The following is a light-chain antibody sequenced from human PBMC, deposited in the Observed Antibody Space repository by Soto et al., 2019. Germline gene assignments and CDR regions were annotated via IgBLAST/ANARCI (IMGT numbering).Light chain of an antibody. Sequence: QLVLTQPPSASGTPGQRITISCSGSSSNIGSNTVNWYQQLPGTAPKLLISSNNQRPSGVPDRFSGSKSGTSASLAISGRQSEDEADYSCAAWDDSLRGLFGGGTKL. CDR1: SSNIGSNT. J-gene: IGLJ2*01. CDR2: SNN. V-gene: IGLV1-44*01. CDR3: AAWDDSLRGL.